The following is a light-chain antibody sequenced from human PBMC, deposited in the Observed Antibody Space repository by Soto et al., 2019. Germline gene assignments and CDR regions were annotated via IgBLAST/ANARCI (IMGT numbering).Light chain of an antibody. CDR1: SSNIGNNY. CDR2: DNN. J-gene: IGLJ1*01. Sequence: QSVLTQPPSVSAAPGQKVTISCSGSSSNIGNNYVSWYQQLPGTAPKLLIYDNNKRPSGIPDRFSGSKSDTSATLGITGLQTGDEADYYCGTWDSSLSVFVFGTGTKVTV. V-gene: IGLV1-51*01. CDR3: GTWDSSLSVFV.